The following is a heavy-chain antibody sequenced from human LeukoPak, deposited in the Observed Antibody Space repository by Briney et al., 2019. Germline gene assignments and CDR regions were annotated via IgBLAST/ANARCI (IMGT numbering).Heavy chain of an antibody. CDR2: IYPGDSDT. J-gene: IGHJ4*02. Sequence: GESLKISCKGSGYTFTSYWIAWVRQMPGKGLEWMGLIYPGDSDTRYSPSFQGQVTISVDKSISTAYLQWSSLKASDNAMYYCAKLGAYSSSWYGFVDYWGQGTLVTVSS. CDR1: GYTFTSYW. V-gene: IGHV5-51*01. D-gene: IGHD6-13*01. CDR3: AKLGAYSSSWYGFVDY.